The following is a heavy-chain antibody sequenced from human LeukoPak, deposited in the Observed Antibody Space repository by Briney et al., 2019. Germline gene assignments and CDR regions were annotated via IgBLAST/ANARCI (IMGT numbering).Heavy chain of an antibody. V-gene: IGHV4-59*01. CDR3: ARARELGTGYYYYYMDV. CDR1: GGSISSYY. CDR2: IHYSGST. J-gene: IGHJ6*03. D-gene: IGHD1-26*01. Sequence: NPSETLSLTCTVSGGSISSYYWSWIRQPPGKGLEWIGYIHYSGSTNYNPSLKSRVTISVDTSKNQFSLKLSSVTAADTAVYYCARARELGTGYYYYYMDVWGKGTTVTVSS.